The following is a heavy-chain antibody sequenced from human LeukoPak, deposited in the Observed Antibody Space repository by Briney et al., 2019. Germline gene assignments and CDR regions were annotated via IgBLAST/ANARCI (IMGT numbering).Heavy chain of an antibody. D-gene: IGHD3/OR15-3a*01. CDR3: AKLFWTGSFYFDS. CDR2: ISGRGDNT. V-gene: IGHV3-23*01. CDR1: GFTFRSYA. J-gene: IGHJ4*02. Sequence: PGGSLRLSCAASGFTFRSYAMICARQAPGEGLEWVSAISGRGDNTYYADSVKGRFTISRDNSKNTMYLQMNSLRAEDTAVYYCAKLFWTGSFYFDSWGQGSLITVSS.